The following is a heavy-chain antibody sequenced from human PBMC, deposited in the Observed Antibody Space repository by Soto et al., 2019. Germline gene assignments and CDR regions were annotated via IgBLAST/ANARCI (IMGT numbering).Heavy chain of an antibody. V-gene: IGHV1-8*01. CDR3: ARERRGSSDY. D-gene: IGHD3-16*01. CDR2: MNPNSGNP. CDR1: GYTFTSYD. J-gene: IGHJ4*02. Sequence: QVQLVQSGAEVKKPGASVKVSCKASGYTFTSYDINRVRQATGQGLEWMGWMNPNSGNPGYAQKCQGRVTMTRNTSTSTAYMELSSLRSEVTAVYYCARERRGSSDYWGQGTLVTVSS.